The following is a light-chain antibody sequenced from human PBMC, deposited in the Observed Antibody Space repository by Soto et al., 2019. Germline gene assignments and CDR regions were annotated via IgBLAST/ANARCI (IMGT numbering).Light chain of an antibody. J-gene: IGKJ1*01. CDR1: QTVSSTY. CDR3: QQYGSSPWT. CDR2: WAS. V-gene: IGKV3-20*01. Sequence: EIVLTQSPGTLSLSPGERATLSCRASQTVSSTYLAWYQQKPGEAPRLVIYWASNRAPGIPHRFSGSGSGTDFTFNIRRLEPEDFAVYYCQQYGSSPWTFGQGTKVEI.